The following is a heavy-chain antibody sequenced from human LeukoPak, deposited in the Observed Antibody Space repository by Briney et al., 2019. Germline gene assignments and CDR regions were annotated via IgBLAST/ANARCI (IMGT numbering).Heavy chain of an antibody. Sequence: GGSLRLSCAASGFTFSSYSMNWVRQAPGQGLEWVSSISSSSSYIYYADSVKGRFTISRDNAKNSLYLQMNSLRAEDTAVYYCARGGSIAARLFDYWGQGTLVTVSS. CDR3: ARGGSIAARLFDY. CDR2: ISSSSSYI. J-gene: IGHJ4*02. V-gene: IGHV3-21*01. D-gene: IGHD6-6*01. CDR1: GFTFSSYS.